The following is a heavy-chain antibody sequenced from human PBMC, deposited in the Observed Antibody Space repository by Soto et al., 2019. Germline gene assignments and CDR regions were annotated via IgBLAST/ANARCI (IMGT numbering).Heavy chain of an antibody. CDR1: GYSFTRHY. D-gene: IGHD6-6*01. J-gene: IGHJ4*02. CDR3: VRSSIEPRIFMYPFDY. Sequence: ASVKVSCKAIGYSFTRHYMHWVRQAPGQGLEWMGTIFPGGVNIAYAQKFEGRVTMTKDTTTSTVYMELNSLTSEDTAVYFCVRSSIEPRIFMYPFDYWGLGTLVTVSS. V-gene: IGHV1-46*01. CDR2: IFPGGVNI.